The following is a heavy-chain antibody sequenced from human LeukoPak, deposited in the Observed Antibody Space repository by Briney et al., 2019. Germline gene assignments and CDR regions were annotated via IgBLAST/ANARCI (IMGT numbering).Heavy chain of an antibody. Sequence: GGSLRLSCAAPGITLISYNMNWVRQAPGKGLEWVSSISSDSNYIYYADSVKGRFTRDNAKNSLYLQMNSLRAEDTAVYYCARSVTMIVDWFDPWGQGTLVIVSS. CDR2: ISSDSNYI. D-gene: IGHD3-22*01. CDR1: GITLISYN. J-gene: IGHJ5*02. V-gene: IGHV3-21*01. CDR3: ARSVTMIVDWFDP.